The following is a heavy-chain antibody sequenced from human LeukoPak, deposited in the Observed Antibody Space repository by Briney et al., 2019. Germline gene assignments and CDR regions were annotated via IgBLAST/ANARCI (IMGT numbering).Heavy chain of an antibody. Sequence: GASVKVSCKASGGTFSNYAISWVRQAPGQGLEWMGGIIPIFGTANYAQKFQGRVTITADKSTSTAYMELSSLRSDDTAVYYCAKDLVRGVDDAFDIWGQGTMVTVSS. CDR3: AKDLVRGVDDAFDI. CDR1: GGTFSNYA. V-gene: IGHV1-69*06. CDR2: IIPIFGTA. D-gene: IGHD3-10*01. J-gene: IGHJ3*02.